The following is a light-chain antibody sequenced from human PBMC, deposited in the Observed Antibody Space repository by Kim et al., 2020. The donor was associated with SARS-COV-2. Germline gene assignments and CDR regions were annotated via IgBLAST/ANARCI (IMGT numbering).Light chain of an antibody. CDR1: QDIANS. CDR3: QKYNSAPWT. CDR2: AAS. J-gene: IGKJ1*01. V-gene: IGKV1-27*01. Sequence: DIQMTQSPSSLSASVGDRVIITCRASQDIANSLAWYQQKPGKVPQLLIYAASTLQSGVPSRFSGSGSGTEFTLTIGSLQTEDVATYYCQKYNSAPWTFGPGTKVDIK.